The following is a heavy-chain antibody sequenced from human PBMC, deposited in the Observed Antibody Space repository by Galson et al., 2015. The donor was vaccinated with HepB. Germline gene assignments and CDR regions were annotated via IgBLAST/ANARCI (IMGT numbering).Heavy chain of an antibody. CDR1: GFTFSSYA. Sequence: LRLSCAASGFTFSSYAMHWVRQAPGKGLEWVAVISYDGSNKYYADSVKGRFTISRDNSKNTLYLQMNSLRAEDTAVYYCARDYASSWYFNHYYGMGVWGQGTTVTVSS. CDR3: ARDYASSWYFNHYYGMGV. J-gene: IGHJ6*02. V-gene: IGHV3-30*04. D-gene: IGHD6-13*01. CDR2: ISYDGSNK.